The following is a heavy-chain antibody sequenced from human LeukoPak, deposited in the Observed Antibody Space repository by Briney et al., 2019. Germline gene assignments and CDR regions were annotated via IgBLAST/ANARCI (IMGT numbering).Heavy chain of an antibody. J-gene: IGHJ3*02. CDR2: FYHTGST. CDR1: GGSISSDNYY. V-gene: IGHV4-39*07. Sequence: SETLSLTCTVSGGSISSDNYYWSWIRQPAGKELEWIGRFYHTGSTDYNPSLKSRVTISVDRSKNQFSLKLSSVTAADTAVYYCARLLIVADAFDIWGQGTMVTVSS. D-gene: IGHD3-9*01. CDR3: ARLLIVADAFDI.